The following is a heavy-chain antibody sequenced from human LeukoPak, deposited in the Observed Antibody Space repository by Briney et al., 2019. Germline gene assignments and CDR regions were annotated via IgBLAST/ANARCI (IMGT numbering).Heavy chain of an antibody. J-gene: IGHJ5*02. V-gene: IGHV3-23*01. D-gene: IGHD3-22*01. CDR2: ISTSGTT. Sequence: GGSLRLSCAASGFTFRLYAMNWVRQAPGRGLEWVSLISTSGTTHYAESVKGRLTISRDNSKNTLYLPINDLRDEDTAIYYCAKDLDSSGYYEGNWFDPWGQGTLVIVSS. CDR3: AKDLDSSGYYEGNWFDP. CDR1: GFTFRLYA.